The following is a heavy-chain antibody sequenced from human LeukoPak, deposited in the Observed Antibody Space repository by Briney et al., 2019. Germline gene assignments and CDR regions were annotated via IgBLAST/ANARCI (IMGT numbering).Heavy chain of an antibody. V-gene: IGHV1-18*01. CDR2: ISAYNGNT. CDR3: ARVYYYYGMDV. J-gene: IGHJ6*02. Sequence: ASVKVSCKASGYTFTSYGISWVRPAPGQGLEWMGWISAYNGNTNYAQKLQGRVTMTTDTSTSTAYMELRSLRSEDTAVYYCARVYYYYGMDVWGQGTTVTVSS. CDR1: GYTFTSYG.